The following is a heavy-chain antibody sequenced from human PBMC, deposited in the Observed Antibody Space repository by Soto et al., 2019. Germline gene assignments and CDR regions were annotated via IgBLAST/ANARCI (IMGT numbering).Heavy chain of an antibody. V-gene: IGHV1-18*01. CDR3: ARDPGAYDILTGYDPDGMDV. J-gene: IGHJ6*02. D-gene: IGHD3-9*01. CDR1: GYTFTSYG. CDR2: ISAYNGNT. Sequence: ASVKVSCKASGYTFTSYGISWVRQAPGQGLEWMGWISAYNGNTNYAQKLQGRVTMTTDTSTSTAYMELRSLRSDDTAVYYCARDPGAYDILTGYDPDGMDVWGQGTTVTVSS.